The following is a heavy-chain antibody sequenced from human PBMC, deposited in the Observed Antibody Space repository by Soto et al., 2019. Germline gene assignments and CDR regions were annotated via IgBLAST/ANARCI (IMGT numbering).Heavy chain of an antibody. V-gene: IGHV4-34*01. D-gene: IGHD2-15*01. CDR1: GGSFSGYY. J-gene: IGHJ4*02. Sequence: QVQLQQWGAGLLKPSETLSLTCAVYGGSFSGYYWSWIRQPPGKGLEWIGEINHSGSTNYNPALKSHVAIPVDTPKNEFALKLSSVPAADAAVYYCARAARAYCSGGSCSYDYWGQGTLVTVSS. CDR2: INHSGST. CDR3: ARAARAYCSGGSCSYDY.